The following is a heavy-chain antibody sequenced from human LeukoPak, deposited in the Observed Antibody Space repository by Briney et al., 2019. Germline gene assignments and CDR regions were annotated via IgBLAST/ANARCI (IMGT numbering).Heavy chain of an antibody. CDR2: ISAYNGNT. V-gene: IGHV1-18*01. Sequence: ASVKVSCKASGYTFISYGITWVRQAPGQGLEWMGWISAYNGNTNYAQRFQGRATMTTDTSTSTAHMELRSLRSDEAAMYYCARASEAAAPDPEAAFDFWGQGTMVTVSS. CDR1: GYTFISYG. D-gene: IGHD6-13*01. CDR3: ARASEAAAPDPEAAFDF. J-gene: IGHJ3*01.